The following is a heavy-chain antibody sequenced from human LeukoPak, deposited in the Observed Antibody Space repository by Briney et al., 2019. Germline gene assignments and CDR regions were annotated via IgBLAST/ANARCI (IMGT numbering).Heavy chain of an antibody. CDR2: ISYEGSNE. V-gene: IGHV3-30*18. D-gene: IGHD3-22*01. Sequence: GGSLRLSCAASGFTFSTYNMNWVRQAPGKGLEWVAVISYEGSNEYYADSLKGRFTISRDNSKNTLYLQMNSLRTEDTAVYYCAKSGLYYFDTSGYRDVFNKWGQGTVVTVSS. CDR3: AKSGLYYFDTSGYRDVFNK. J-gene: IGHJ3*02. CDR1: GFTFSTYN.